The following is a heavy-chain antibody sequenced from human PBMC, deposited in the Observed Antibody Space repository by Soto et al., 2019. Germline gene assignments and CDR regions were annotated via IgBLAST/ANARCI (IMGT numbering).Heavy chain of an antibody. Sequence: SETLSLTCAVYGGSFSGYYWSWIRQPPGKGLEWIGEINHSGSTNYNPSLKSRVTISVDTSKNQFSLKLSSVTAADTAVYYCARVRGNCSGGSCYSIRYYYGMDVWGQGTTVTVSS. CDR3: ARVRGNCSGGSCYSIRYYYGMDV. V-gene: IGHV4-34*01. CDR2: INHSGST. D-gene: IGHD2-15*01. CDR1: GGSFSGYY. J-gene: IGHJ6*02.